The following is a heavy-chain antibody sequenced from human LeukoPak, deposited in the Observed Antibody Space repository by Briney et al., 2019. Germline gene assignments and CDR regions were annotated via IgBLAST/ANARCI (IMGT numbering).Heavy chain of an antibody. Sequence: PGGSLRLSCAASGFTFSSYGMHWVRQAPGKGLEWVAFIRYDGSDKYYADSVKGRFTVSRDNSKNTLYLQMNSLRTEDTAVYYCAKDGGVLYGVDYWGQGTLVTVSS. CDR3: AKDGGVLYGVDY. CDR1: GFTFSSYG. J-gene: IGHJ4*02. D-gene: IGHD4/OR15-4a*01. CDR2: IRYDGSDK. V-gene: IGHV3-30*02.